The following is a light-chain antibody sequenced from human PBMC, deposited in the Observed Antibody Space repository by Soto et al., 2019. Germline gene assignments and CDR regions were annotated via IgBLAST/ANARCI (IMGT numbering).Light chain of an antibody. CDR3: SSYTTTNTLYV. V-gene: IGLV2-14*01. J-gene: IGLJ1*01. Sequence: QSVLTQPASVSGSPGQSITIPCTGTNSDVSGYNYVSWYQHHPGKAPKLMIYEVFNRPSGVSSRFSGSESGSTASLTISGLQAEDEADYYCSSYTTTNTLYVFGTGTKVTVL. CDR2: EVF. CDR1: NSDVSGYNY.